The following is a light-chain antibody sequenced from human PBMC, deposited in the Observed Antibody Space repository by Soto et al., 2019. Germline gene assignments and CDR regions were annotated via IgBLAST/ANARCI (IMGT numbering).Light chain of an antibody. V-gene: IGKV3-20*01. CDR1: ESVSTSY. Sequence: EIVLTQSPGTLSLSPGERATLSCRASESVSTSYLAWYQQKPGEAPRLLIYGAYGRVTGIPDRFSVSAVGTDFPLTISRLEPEYLAVYCCQHYGTAALFGPGTRVDIK. CDR2: GAY. J-gene: IGKJ3*01. CDR3: QHYGTAAL.